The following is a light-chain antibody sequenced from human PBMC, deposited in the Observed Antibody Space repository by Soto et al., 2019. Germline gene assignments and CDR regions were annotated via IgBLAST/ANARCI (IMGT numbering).Light chain of an antibody. Sequence: QSALTQPPSVSGTPGQRITISCSGDSSNIGDNFVYWYQHVPETAPKLLIYRNDERPSGVPDRFSGSKSGTSASLAISGLRSEDEADYYFATWDDSFRGLFGGGTKLTVL. CDR3: ATWDDSFRGL. CDR1: SSNIGDNF. J-gene: IGLJ3*02. V-gene: IGLV1-47*01. CDR2: RND.